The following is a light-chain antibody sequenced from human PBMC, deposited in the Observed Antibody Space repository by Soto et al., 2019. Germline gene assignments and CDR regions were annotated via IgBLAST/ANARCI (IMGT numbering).Light chain of an antibody. CDR3: QRSGGSVS. Sequence: EIVLTQSPGTLSLSPGERATLSCRASQSVASSYLAWYQQKPGQPPRLLIYGETFRATGIPDRFSGSGSGTDFTLTINRLEPEDFAVYYCQRSGGSVSFGGATKVDIK. V-gene: IGKV3-20*01. CDR1: QSVASSY. CDR2: GET. J-gene: IGKJ4*01.